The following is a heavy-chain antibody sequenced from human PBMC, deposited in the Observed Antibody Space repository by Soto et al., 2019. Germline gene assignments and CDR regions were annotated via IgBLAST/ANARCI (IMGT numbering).Heavy chain of an antibody. CDR1: GGSINSADYY. CDR2: IYHSGSI. J-gene: IGHJ6*02. V-gene: IGHV4-30-4*01. CDR3: AAVTPRKLTFPFYGVDV. D-gene: IGHD3-16*01. Sequence: SETLSLTCPVSGGSINSADYYWSWIRQPPGKGLEWIGYIYHSGSIYYNPSLKSRLTISVDTSKNQFSLKLSSVTAADTAVYYCAAVTPRKLTFPFYGVDVWGQGTTVTVSS.